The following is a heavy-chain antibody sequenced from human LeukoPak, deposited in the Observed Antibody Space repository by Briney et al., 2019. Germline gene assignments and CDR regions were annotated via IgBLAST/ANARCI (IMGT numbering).Heavy chain of an antibody. J-gene: IGHJ6*03. Sequence: PSETLSITCTVSGGSISSYYWSWIRQPPGKGLDRIGYIYTSGSTNYNPSLKSRVTISVDTSKNQFSLKLSSVTAADTAVYYCARGDYSSSWYGYYYCYMDVWGKGTTVTVSS. CDR3: ARGDYSSSWYGYYYCYMDV. CDR2: IYTSGST. CDR1: GGSISSYY. V-gene: IGHV4-4*09. D-gene: IGHD6-13*01.